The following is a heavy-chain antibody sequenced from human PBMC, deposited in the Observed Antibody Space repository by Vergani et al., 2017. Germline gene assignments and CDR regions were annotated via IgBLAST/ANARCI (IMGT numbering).Heavy chain of an antibody. CDR2: ISGSGGST. CDR3: ARDLRAAAVGDPFYY. J-gene: IGHJ4*02. D-gene: IGHD6-13*01. V-gene: IGHV3-23*01. CDR1: GFTFSSYA. Sequence: EVQLLESGGGLVQPGGSLRLSCAASGFTFSSYAMSWVRQAPGKGLEWVSAISGSGGSTYYADSVKGRFTISRDNAKDSLYLQMDSLRAEDTAVYYCARDLRAAAVGDPFYYWGQGTLVTVSS.